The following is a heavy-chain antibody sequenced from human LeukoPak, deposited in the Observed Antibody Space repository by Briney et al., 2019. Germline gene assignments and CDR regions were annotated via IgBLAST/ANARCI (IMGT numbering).Heavy chain of an antibody. CDR3: ARHADGYNPFDH. D-gene: IGHD5-24*01. J-gene: IGHJ4*02. CDR2: ISYSGST. Sequence: SETPSLTCTVSGGSISSYHWSWIRQPPGKGPEWIGYISYSGSTNYNPSLTSRVTISVDTSKNQFSLKLSSVTAADTAVYYCARHADGYNPFDHWGQGTLVTVSS. V-gene: IGHV4-59*08. CDR1: GGSISSYH.